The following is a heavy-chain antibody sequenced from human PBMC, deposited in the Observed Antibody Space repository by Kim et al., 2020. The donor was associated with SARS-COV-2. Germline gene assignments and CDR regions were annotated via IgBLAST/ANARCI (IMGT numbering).Heavy chain of an antibody. Sequence: GGSLRLSCAASGFTFSSYAMHWVRQAPGKGLEWVAVISYDGSNKYYADSVKGRFTISRDNSKNTLYLQMNSLRAEDTAVYYCARDATIFGVVIQYYFDYWGRGTLVTVSS. CDR1: GFTFSSYA. CDR2: ISYDGSNK. V-gene: IGHV3-30-3*01. J-gene: IGHJ4*02. CDR3: ARDATIFGVVIQYYFDY. D-gene: IGHD3-3*01.